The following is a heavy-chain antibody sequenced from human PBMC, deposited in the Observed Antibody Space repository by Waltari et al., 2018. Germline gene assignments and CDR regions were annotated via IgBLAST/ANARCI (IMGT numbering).Heavy chain of an antibody. CDR2: IRYDGSNK. CDR1: GFTFSGYG. D-gene: IGHD2-8*02. J-gene: IGHJ4*02. V-gene: IGHV3-30*02. Sequence: QVQLVESGGGVVQPGGSLRLSCAASGFTFSGYGMPWVRQAPGKGLEWVAFIRYDGSNKYYADSVKGRFTISRDNSKNTLYLQMNSLRAEDTAVYYCAKPYCTGGVCYYFDYWGQGTLVTVSS. CDR3: AKPYCTGGVCYYFDY.